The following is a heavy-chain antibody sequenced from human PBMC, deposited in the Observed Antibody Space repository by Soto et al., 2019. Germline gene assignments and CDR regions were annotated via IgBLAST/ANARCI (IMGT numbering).Heavy chain of an antibody. J-gene: IGHJ6*02. CDR3: AKDKVVVVAATWDV. CDR2: ISGSGVST. CDR1: GFTFSSYA. D-gene: IGHD2-15*01. Sequence: EVQLLESGGGLVQPGGSLGLSCAASGFTFSSYAMGWFRQAPGKGLEWVPAISGSGVSTYYAYPLKARFTFFRDNSKNTLYLEMTSLRAEDTAVYYCAKDKVVVVAATWDVWGQGTTVTVSS. V-gene: IGHV3-23*01.